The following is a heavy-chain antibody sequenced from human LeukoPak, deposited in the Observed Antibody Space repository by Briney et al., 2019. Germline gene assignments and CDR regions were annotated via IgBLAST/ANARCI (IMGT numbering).Heavy chain of an antibody. Sequence: ASVKVSCKASGYTFTGYYMHWVRQAPGQGLEWMGWINPNSGGTNYAQKFQGRVTMTRDTSISTAYMELSRLRSDDTAVYYCATQREYYYDSSGPYYFDYWGQGTLVTVS. CDR2: INPNSGGT. CDR3: ATQREYYYDSSGPYYFDY. J-gene: IGHJ4*02. V-gene: IGHV1-2*02. CDR1: GYTFTGYY. D-gene: IGHD3-22*01.